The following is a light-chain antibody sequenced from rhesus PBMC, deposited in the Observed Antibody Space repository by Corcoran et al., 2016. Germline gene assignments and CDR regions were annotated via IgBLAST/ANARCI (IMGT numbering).Light chain of an antibody. CDR1: EDLKDS. Sequence: DIQMTQSPSSLSASVGDRVTITCRASEDLKDSLNWYQQKPGKAPDLLIYKAYTLRSGVPSRCSGSGSGTDYTFTISGLQSADVASYFCQHSFGPPYSFGQGTRVEIK. V-gene: IGKV1-74*01. CDR2: KAY. J-gene: IGKJ2*01. CDR3: QHSFGPPYS.